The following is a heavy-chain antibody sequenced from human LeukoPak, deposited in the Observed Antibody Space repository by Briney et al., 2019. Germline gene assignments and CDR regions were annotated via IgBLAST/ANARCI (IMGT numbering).Heavy chain of an antibody. CDR3: ASPDYYGSGSPQN. V-gene: IGHV4-4*02. CDR2: IYHSGST. J-gene: IGHJ4*02. Sequence: SETLSLTCAVSGGSIISNNWWSWVRPPPGKGLEWIGEIYHSGSTNYNPSLKSRVTISVDKSKNQFSLKLSSVTAADTAVYYCASPDYYGSGSPQNWGQGTLVTVSS. CDR1: GGSIISNNW. D-gene: IGHD3-10*01.